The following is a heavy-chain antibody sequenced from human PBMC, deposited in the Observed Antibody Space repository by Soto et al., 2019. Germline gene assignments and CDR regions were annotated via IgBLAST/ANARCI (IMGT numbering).Heavy chain of an antibody. D-gene: IGHD1-1*01. V-gene: IGHV4-59*08. CDR3: ARRQNWNNLFDT. J-gene: IGHJ5*02. CDR2: SYYSGST. CDR1: GGSITNNY. Sequence: LSLTCTVSGGSITNNYWSWIRQSPGKGLEWIGCSYYSGSTSYNPSLRSRVTISIDTSKTQFSLRLRSVTAADTAVYYCARRQNWNNLFDTWGQGTLVTVSS.